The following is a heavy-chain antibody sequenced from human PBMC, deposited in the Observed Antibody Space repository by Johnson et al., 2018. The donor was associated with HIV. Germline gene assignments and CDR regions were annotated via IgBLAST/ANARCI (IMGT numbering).Heavy chain of an antibody. D-gene: IGHD3-16*01. Sequence: VQLVESGGRLIQPGESLRLSCAASGFAVSSRSMSWVRQAPGKGLVWVSFIYTGGTTFYADSVKGRFTISRDNSKNQLPLQMNSLSAEDTAVYYCTKMGALGAFDIWGQGTMVTVSS. CDR2: IYTGGTT. J-gene: IGHJ3*02. V-gene: IGHV3-66*03. CDR3: TKMGALGAFDI. CDR1: GFAVSSRS.